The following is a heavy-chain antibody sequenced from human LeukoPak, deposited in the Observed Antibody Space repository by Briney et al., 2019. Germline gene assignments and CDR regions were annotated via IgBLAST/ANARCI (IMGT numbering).Heavy chain of an antibody. CDR3: ARKGVELDY. CDR1: GAPISSYY. D-gene: IGHD1-1*01. J-gene: IGHJ4*02. V-gene: IGHV4-59*01. Sequence: KPSETLSLTCTVSGAPISSYYWNWIRQPPGKGLEWIGYIYYSGSTSYNPSLKSPVSMSIDTSNNQFSLKLSSVTAADTAVYYCARKGVELDYWGQGTLVTVSS. CDR2: IYYSGST.